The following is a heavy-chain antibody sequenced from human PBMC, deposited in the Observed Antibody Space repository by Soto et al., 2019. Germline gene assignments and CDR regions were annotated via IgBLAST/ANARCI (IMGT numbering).Heavy chain of an antibody. CDR2: IGSGGDT. CDR3: TRKTPPTGMEV. Sequence: EVQLVESGGGLVQPGGSLRLSFAASGFTLSSYDIHWVRQATGEGLAWVSGIGSGGDTHYADSVEGRFIISREDGKTSLYRQMNNLRVGYTAVYYCTRKTPPTGMEVGSQGATVPVSS. V-gene: IGHV3-13*01. D-gene: IGHD2-15*01. CDR1: GFTLSSYD. J-gene: IGHJ6*02.